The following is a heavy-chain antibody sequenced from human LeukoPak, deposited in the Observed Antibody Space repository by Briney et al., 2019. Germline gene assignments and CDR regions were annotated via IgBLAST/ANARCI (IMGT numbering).Heavy chain of an antibody. CDR3: ARAFYDFWSGYYNYYFDY. V-gene: IGHV4-59*01. J-gene: IGHJ4*02. Sequence: SETLSLTCTVSGGSISSYYWSWIRQPPGKGLEWIGYIYYSGSTNYNPSLMSRVTISVDTSKNQFSLKLSSVTAADTAVYYCARAFYDFWSGYYNYYFDYWGQGTLVTVSS. D-gene: IGHD3-3*01. CDR1: GGSISSYY. CDR2: IYYSGST.